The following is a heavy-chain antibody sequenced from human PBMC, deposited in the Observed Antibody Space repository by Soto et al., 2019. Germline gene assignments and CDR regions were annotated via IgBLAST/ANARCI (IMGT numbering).Heavy chain of an antibody. CDR1: GGSISSYY. Sequence: QVQLQESGPGLVKPSETLSLTCTVSGGSISSYYWSWIRQPPGKGLEWIGYIHYSVSTNYNPSLNSLVTISVDTFKNQFSLKLNSATAADTAVYYCARPYRGSSGWDNWFDPWGQGALVTVSS. D-gene: IGHD6-25*01. CDR3: ARPYRGSSGWDNWFDP. J-gene: IGHJ5*02. V-gene: IGHV4-59*01. CDR2: IHYSVST.